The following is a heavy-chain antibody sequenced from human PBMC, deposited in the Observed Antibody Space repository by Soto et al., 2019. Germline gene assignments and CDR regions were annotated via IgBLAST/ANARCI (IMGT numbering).Heavy chain of an antibody. Sequence: SQTLSLTCAISGDSVSSNSAAWNWIRQSPSRGLEWLGRTYYRSKWYNDYAVSVKSRITINPDTSKNQFSLQLNSVTPEDTAVYYCARATRVCWTYYYYYMDVWGKGTTVTVSS. CDR1: GDSVSSNSAA. J-gene: IGHJ6*03. D-gene: IGHD1-1*01. CDR3: ARATRVCWTYYYYYMDV. CDR2: TYYRSKWYN. V-gene: IGHV6-1*01.